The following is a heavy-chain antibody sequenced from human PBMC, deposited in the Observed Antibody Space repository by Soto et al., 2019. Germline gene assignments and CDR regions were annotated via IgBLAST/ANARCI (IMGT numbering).Heavy chain of an antibody. D-gene: IGHD3-22*01. J-gene: IGHJ4*02. Sequence: PSETLSLTCTVSGGSISSSSYYWGWIRQPPGKGLEWIGSIYYSGSTYYNPSLKSRVTISVDTSKNQFSLKLSSVTAADTAVYYCARRTYYYDSSGPILGDYFDYWGQGTLVTVSS. CDR1: GGSISSSSYY. CDR2: IYYSGST. V-gene: IGHV4-39*01. CDR3: ARRTYYYDSSGPILGDYFDY.